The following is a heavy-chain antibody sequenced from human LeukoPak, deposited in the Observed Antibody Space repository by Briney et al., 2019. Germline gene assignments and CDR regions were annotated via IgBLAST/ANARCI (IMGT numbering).Heavy chain of an antibody. J-gene: IGHJ4*02. CDR1: GFTFSTYW. Sequence: GDSLRLSCAASGFTFSTYWMSWVRQAPGKGLEWVANIKHDGSERYYVDSVKGRFTISRDNTKNSLYLQMNSLRVEDTAVYFCARDSRGSNGWYSFDYWGQGTLVTVSS. V-gene: IGHV3-7*01. CDR2: IKHDGSER. CDR3: ARDSRGSNGWYSFDY. D-gene: IGHD6-19*01.